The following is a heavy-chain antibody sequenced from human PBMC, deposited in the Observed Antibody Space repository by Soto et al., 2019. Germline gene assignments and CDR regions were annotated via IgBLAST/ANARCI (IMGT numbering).Heavy chain of an antibody. D-gene: IGHD1-1*01. Sequence: SLRLSCAASGFTFSDHYMDWVRQAPGKVLEWAVRARNKVASYTTDYAASVKGRFTISRDDSKTSVYLQMNSLKTEDTAVYYCARVGPAGSDAFDIWGQGTMVTVSS. CDR1: GFTFSDHY. V-gene: IGHV3-72*01. CDR3: ARVGPAGSDAFDI. CDR2: ARNKVASYTT. J-gene: IGHJ3*02.